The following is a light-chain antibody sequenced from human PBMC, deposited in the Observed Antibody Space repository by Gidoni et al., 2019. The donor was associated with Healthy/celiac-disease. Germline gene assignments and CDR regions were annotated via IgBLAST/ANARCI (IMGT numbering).Light chain of an antibody. J-gene: IGLJ2*01. Sequence: QSALTQPASVSGSPGQSITISCTGTSSDVGSYNLVSWYQQHPGKAPKLMIYEVSKRPSGFSNRFSGSTSGNTASLTISALQAEDEADYYCCSYAGSSNVVFGGGTKLTVL. CDR2: EVS. CDR1: SSDVGSYNL. CDR3: CSYAGSSNVV. V-gene: IGLV2-23*02.